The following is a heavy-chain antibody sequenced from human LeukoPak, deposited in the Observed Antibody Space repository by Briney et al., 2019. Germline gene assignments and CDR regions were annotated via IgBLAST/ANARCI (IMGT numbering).Heavy chain of an antibody. CDR1: GFTVSSNY. V-gene: IGHV3-23*01. CDR2: ISGSGGST. Sequence: PGGSLRLSCAASGFTVSSNYMSWVRQAPGKGLEWVSAISGSGGSTYYADSVKGRFTISRDSSKNTLYLQMNSLRAEDTAVYYCAKDRGSYSGSDAFDIWGQGTMVTVSS. D-gene: IGHD1-26*01. J-gene: IGHJ3*02. CDR3: AKDRGSYSGSDAFDI.